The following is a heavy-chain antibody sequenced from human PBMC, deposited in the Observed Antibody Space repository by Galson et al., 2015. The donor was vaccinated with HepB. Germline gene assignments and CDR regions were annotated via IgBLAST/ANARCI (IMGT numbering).Heavy chain of an antibody. CDR2: ISYDGSNK. Sequence: SLRLSCAASGFTFSSYAMHWVRQAPGKGLEWVAVISYDGSNKYYADSVKGRFTISRDNSKNTLYLQMNSLRAEDTAVYYCARDLVTVDYDFWSAERGFYYGMDVWGQGTAVTVSS. CDR3: ARDLVTVDYDFWSAERGFYYGMDV. CDR1: GFTFSSYA. D-gene: IGHD3-3*01. J-gene: IGHJ6*02. V-gene: IGHV3-30-3*01.